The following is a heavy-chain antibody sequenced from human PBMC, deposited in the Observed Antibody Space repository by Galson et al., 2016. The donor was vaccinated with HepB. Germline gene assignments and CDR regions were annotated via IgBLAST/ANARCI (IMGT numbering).Heavy chain of an antibody. CDR2: IKQTGST. Sequence: SETLSLTCAVYGGSFSGHYWTWIRQSPGKGLEWIGEIKQTGSTDYDPSLKSRVTISVDLSKNQFSLKLTSVTAADTAVYLCAGAPNRSRYKVHYYYGVDVWGPGTTVIVSS. CDR1: GGSFSGHY. D-gene: IGHD1-1*01. J-gene: IGHJ6*02. V-gene: IGHV4-34*01. CDR3: AGAPNRSRYKVHYYYGVDV.